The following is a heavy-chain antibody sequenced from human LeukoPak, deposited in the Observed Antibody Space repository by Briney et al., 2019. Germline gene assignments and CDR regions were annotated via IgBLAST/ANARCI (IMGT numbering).Heavy chain of an antibody. Sequence: GGSLRLSCAASGFTFSNAWMSWVRQAPGKGLEWVGRIKSKTDGGTTDYAAPVKGRFTISRDDSKNTLYLQMNSLKTEDTAVYYRTTDHHGDLHDYYYYYYMDVWGKGTTVTISS. V-gene: IGHV3-15*01. CDR1: GFTFSNAW. D-gene: IGHD4-17*01. CDR2: IKSKTDGGTT. CDR3: TTDHHGDLHDYYYYYYMDV. J-gene: IGHJ6*03.